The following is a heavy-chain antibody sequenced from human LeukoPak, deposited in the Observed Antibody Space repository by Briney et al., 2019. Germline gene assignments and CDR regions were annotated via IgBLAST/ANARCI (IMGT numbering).Heavy chain of an antibody. V-gene: IGHV3-9*01. Sequence: PGRSLRLSCAASGFTFDDYAMHWVRHAPGKGLEWVSGISWNSGSIGYADSVKGRFTISRDNAKNSLYLQMNSLRAEDTALYYCAKDVSDWGQGTLVTVSS. J-gene: IGHJ4*02. CDR1: GFTFDDYA. D-gene: IGHD5/OR15-5a*01. CDR2: ISWNSGSI. CDR3: AKDVSD.